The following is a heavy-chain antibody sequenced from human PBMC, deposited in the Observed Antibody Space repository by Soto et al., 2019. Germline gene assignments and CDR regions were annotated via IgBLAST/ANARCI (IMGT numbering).Heavy chain of an antibody. D-gene: IGHD6-13*01. J-gene: IGHJ4*02. CDR3: ARSPRSSPYFDY. CDR2: IYPGDYET. V-gene: IGHV5-51*01. Sequence: GESLKISCQCSGYTFSNFWIAWVRQLPGKGLGWMGIIYPGDYETRYSPSFHGKVTISADRSIGTAYLQWSSLEASDSAFYFCARSPRSSPYFDYWGQGALVTVSS. CDR1: GYTFSNFW.